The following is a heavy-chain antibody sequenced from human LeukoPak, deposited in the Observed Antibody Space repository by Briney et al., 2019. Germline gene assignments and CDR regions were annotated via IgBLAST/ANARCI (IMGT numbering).Heavy chain of an antibody. J-gene: IGHJ4*02. V-gene: IGHV1-18*01. D-gene: IGHD3-9*01. CDR3: ARTYYDILTGHGY. CDR2: ISADNGNT. Sequence: ASVKVSCKASGYTFTSYGITWVRQAPGQGLEWMGWISADNGNTNYAQKLQGRVTMTTDTSTSTAYMEMRSLRSDDTAVYYCARTYYDILTGHGYWGQGTLVTVSS. CDR1: GYTFTSYG.